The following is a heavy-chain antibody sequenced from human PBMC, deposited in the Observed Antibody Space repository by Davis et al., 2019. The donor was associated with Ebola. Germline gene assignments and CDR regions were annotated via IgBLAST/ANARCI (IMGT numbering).Heavy chain of an antibody. CDR2: INHSGST. CDR1: GGSFSGYY. J-gene: IGHJ6*02. V-gene: IGHV4-34*01. Sequence: GSLRLSCAVYGGSFSGYYWSWIRQPPGKGLEWIGEINHSGSTNYNPSLKSRVTISVDTSKNQFSLKLSSVTAADTAVYYCARGMTTVTTFLYYYYGMDVWGQGTTVTVSS. D-gene: IGHD4-17*01. CDR3: ARGMTTVTTFLYYYYGMDV.